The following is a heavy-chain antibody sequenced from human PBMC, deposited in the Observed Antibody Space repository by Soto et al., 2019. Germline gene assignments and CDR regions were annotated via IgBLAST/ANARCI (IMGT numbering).Heavy chain of an antibody. J-gene: IGHJ3*02. CDR3: ARGVSGPYDFWSGYQPSDAFDI. V-gene: IGHV4-34*01. CDR2: INHSGST. Sequence: QVQLQQWGAGLLKPSETLSLTCAVYGGSFSGYYWSWIRQPPGKGLEWIGEINHSGSTNCNPSLKSRVTISVDTSKNQFSLKLSSVTAADTAVYYCARGVSGPYDFWSGYQPSDAFDIWGQGTMVTVSS. CDR1: GGSFSGYY. D-gene: IGHD3-3*01.